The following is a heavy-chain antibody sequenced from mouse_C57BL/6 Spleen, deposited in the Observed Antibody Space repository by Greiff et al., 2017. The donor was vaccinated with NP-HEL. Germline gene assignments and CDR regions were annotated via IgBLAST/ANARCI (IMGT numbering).Heavy chain of an antibody. D-gene: IGHD1-1*01. V-gene: IGHV14-4*01. Sequence: VQLQQSGAELVRPGASVKLSCTASGFNIKDDYMHWVKQRPEQGLEWIGWIDPENGDTEYASKFQGKATITADTSSNTAYLQLSSLTSEDTAVYYCTTPLLLRGGFAYWGQGTLVTVSA. CDR2: IDPENGDT. CDR1: GFNIKDDY. J-gene: IGHJ3*01. CDR3: TTPLLLRGGFAY.